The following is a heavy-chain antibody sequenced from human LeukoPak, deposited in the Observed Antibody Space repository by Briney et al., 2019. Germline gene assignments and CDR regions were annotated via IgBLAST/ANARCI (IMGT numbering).Heavy chain of an antibody. CDR2: ISGSGGST. CDR1: GFTFSSYA. Sequence: GGSLRLSCAASGFTFSSYAMSWVRQAPGKGLEWVSAISGSGGSTYYADSVKGRFTISRDNSKNTLYLQMNSLRAEDTAVYYCAKALVDGSGSYYNDYWGQGTLVTVSS. J-gene: IGHJ4*02. CDR3: AKALVDGSGSYYNDY. D-gene: IGHD3-10*01. V-gene: IGHV3-23*01.